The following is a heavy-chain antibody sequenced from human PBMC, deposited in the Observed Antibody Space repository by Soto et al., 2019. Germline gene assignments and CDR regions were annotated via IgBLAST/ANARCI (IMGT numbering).Heavy chain of an antibody. V-gene: IGHV1-8*01. Sequence: ASVKVSCKASGYTFTSYDINWVRQAPGQGLEWMGWMNPNSGNTGYAQKFQGRVTMTRNTSISTAYMELSSLRSEDTAVYYCARAARGNYYYYMDVWGKGTTVTVSS. CDR1: GYTFTSYD. D-gene: IGHD3-10*01. CDR3: ARAARGNYYYYMDV. J-gene: IGHJ6*03. CDR2: MNPNSGNT.